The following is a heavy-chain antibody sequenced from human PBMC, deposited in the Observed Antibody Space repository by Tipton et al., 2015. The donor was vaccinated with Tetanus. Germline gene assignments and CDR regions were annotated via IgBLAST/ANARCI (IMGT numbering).Heavy chain of an antibody. CDR2: IYSSGST. CDR3: ARDFRERSGTYFSYYYPMDV. Sequence: LRLSCTVSGGSLSTFYWNWIRQPAGKGLEWIGRIYSSGSTNYNPSLKSRVTMSIDTSKNQFSLKLTSVTAADTAVYYCARDFRERSGTYFSYYYPMDVWGQGTTVTVSS. CDR1: GGSLSTFY. J-gene: IGHJ6*02. D-gene: IGHD1-26*01. V-gene: IGHV4-4*07.